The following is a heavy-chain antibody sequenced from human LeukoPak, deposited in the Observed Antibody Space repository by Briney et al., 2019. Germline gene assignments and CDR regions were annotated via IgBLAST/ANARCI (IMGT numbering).Heavy chain of an antibody. V-gene: IGHV4-61*02. Sequence: SQTLSLTCTVSGGSLSSGSYYWSWIRQPAGKGLEWIGRIYTSGSTNYNPSLKSRVTISVDTSKNQFSLELSSVTAADTAVYYCARASGWYGSLDYWGQGTLVTVSS. J-gene: IGHJ4*02. CDR1: GGSLSSGSYY. CDR3: ARASGWYGSLDY. CDR2: IYTSGST. D-gene: IGHD6-19*01.